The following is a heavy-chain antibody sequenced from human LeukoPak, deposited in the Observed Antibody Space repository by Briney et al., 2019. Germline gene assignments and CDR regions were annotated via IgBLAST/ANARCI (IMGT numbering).Heavy chain of an antibody. CDR3: ARDSPLLWFGELLGYYFDY. CDR2: INPSGGST. V-gene: IGHV1-46*03. J-gene: IGHJ4*02. Sequence: ASVKVSCKASGYTFTSYDINWVRQATGQGLEWMGIINPSGGSTSYAQKFQGRVTMTRDTSTSTVYMELSSLRSEDTAVYYCARDSPLLWFGELLGYYFDYWGQGTLVTVSS. CDR1: GYTFTSYD. D-gene: IGHD3-10*01.